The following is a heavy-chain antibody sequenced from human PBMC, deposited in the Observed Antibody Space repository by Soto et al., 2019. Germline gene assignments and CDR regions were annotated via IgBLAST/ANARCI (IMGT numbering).Heavy chain of an antibody. Sequence: PSETLSLTCAVYGGSFSGYYWSWIRQPPGKGLEWIGEINHSGSTNYNPSLKSRVTISVDTSKNQFSLKLSSVTAADTAVYYCARRDSGSDWSEPWGQGTLVTVSS. CDR2: INHSGST. V-gene: IGHV4-34*01. J-gene: IGHJ5*02. CDR1: GGSFSGYY. CDR3: ARRDSGSDWSEP. D-gene: IGHD5-12*01.